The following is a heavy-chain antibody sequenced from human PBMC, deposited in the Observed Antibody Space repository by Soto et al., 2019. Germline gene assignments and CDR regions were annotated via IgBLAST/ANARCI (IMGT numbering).Heavy chain of an antibody. D-gene: IGHD3-22*01. CDR3: ATIFDSSGYYYGNNWFDP. J-gene: IGHJ5*02. CDR2: IYYSGST. CDR1: GASISSGDYY. V-gene: IGHV4-31*11. Sequence: SATLSLTCAVSGASISSGDYYWSWIRQHPGKGLEWIWYIYYSGSTYYNPSLKSRVTISVDTSKNQFSLKLRSVTAADTAVYYCATIFDSSGYYYGNNWFDPWGQGTLVTVSS.